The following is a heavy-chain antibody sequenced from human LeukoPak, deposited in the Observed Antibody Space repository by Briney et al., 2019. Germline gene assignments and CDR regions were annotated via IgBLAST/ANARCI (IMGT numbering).Heavy chain of an antibody. D-gene: IGHD1-26*01. J-gene: IGHJ4*02. Sequence: GASLRLSCEASGFTFSSYGMHWVRQAPGQGLEWMGVICYDGTHKSYADSVKGRFTISRDNSNSALYLDMNSLRAEDTALYYCAKDWAPHSGSYFDYWGQGTLVTVSS. CDR3: AKDWAPHSGSYFDY. CDR2: ICYDGTHK. V-gene: IGHV3-33*06. CDR1: GFTFSSYG.